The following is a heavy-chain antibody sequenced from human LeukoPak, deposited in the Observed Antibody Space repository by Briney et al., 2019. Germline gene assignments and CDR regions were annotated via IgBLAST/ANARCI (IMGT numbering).Heavy chain of an antibody. CDR2: MNPNSGNT. CDR1: GYTFTSYG. Sequence: ASVKVSCKTSGYTFTSYGITWVRQATGQGLEWMGWMNPNSGNTGYAQKFQGRDTMTRNTSISTAYMELSSLRSEDTAVYYCARGVYPTLITIFGVPHRGGWFDPWGQGTLVTVSS. V-gene: IGHV1-8*02. J-gene: IGHJ5*02. CDR3: ARGVYPTLITIFGVPHRGGWFDP. D-gene: IGHD3-3*01.